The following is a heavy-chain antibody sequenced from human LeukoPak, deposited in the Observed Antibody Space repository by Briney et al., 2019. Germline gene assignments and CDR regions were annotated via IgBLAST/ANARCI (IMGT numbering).Heavy chain of an antibody. V-gene: IGHV4-4*07. Sequence: SETLSLTCTVSGGSISTYYWNWIRQPAGKGLEWIGRIYTSGSSNYNPSLQSRVTMLVDTSKNQFSLKLSSVTAADTAVYYCARVQHDYDILTGYYIGAFDIWGQGTMVTVSS. D-gene: IGHD3-9*01. CDR2: IYTSGSS. CDR3: ARVQHDYDILTGYYIGAFDI. CDR1: GGSISTYY. J-gene: IGHJ3*02.